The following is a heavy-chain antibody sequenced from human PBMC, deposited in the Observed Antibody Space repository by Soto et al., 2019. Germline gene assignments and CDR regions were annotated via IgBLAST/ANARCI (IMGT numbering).Heavy chain of an antibody. D-gene: IGHD2-21*02. CDR2: IYSDGNT. J-gene: IGHJ4*02. CDR3: AKGSGYCGGDCYFDVSYFDY. Sequence: GGSLRLSCAASGFTVISNYMSWVRQTPGKGLEWVSVIYSDGNTYYADSVKGRFTISRDNSKNTLYLQMNSLRAEDTAVYYCAKGSGYCGGDCYFDVSYFDYWGQGTLVTVSS. CDR1: GFTVISNY. V-gene: IGHV3-53*01.